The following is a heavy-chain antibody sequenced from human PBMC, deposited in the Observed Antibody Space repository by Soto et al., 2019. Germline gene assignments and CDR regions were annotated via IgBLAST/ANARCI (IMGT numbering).Heavy chain of an antibody. CDR1: GGSFSDYY. CDR3: ARGAGAAGRDFDY. Sequence: PSETLSLTCAVYGGSFSDYYMSWIRQPPGKGLEWIGEINHSGSTNYNPSLKSRVTISVDTSKNQFSLKLSSVTAADTAVYYCARGAGAAGRDFDYWGQGTLVTVS. V-gene: IGHV4-34*01. CDR2: INHSGST. D-gene: IGHD6-13*01. J-gene: IGHJ4*02.